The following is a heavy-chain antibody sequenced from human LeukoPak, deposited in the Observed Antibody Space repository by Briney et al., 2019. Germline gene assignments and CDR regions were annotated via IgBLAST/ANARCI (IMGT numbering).Heavy chain of an antibody. Sequence: GGSLRLSCAASGFTFSSYSMNWVRQAPRKGLEWVSSISSSSSYIYYADSVKGRFTISRDNAKNSLYLQMNSLRAEDTAVYYCARGRRGYYDSSGPDYWGQGTLVTVSS. CDR3: ARGRRGYYDSSGPDY. J-gene: IGHJ4*02. CDR1: GFTFSSYS. CDR2: ISSSSSYI. V-gene: IGHV3-21*01. D-gene: IGHD3-22*01.